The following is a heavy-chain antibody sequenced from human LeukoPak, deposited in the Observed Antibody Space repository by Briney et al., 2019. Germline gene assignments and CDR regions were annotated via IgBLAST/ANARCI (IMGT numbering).Heavy chain of an antibody. Sequence: PSETLSLTCAVYGGSFSGYYWSWIRQPPGKGLEWIGEINHSGSTNYNPSLKSRVTISVDTSKNQFSLKLSSVTAADTAVYYCARANQGWSDAFDIWGQGTMVTVSS. CDR2: INHSGST. CDR1: GGSFSGYY. J-gene: IGHJ3*02. V-gene: IGHV4-34*01. D-gene: IGHD6-19*01. CDR3: ARANQGWSDAFDI.